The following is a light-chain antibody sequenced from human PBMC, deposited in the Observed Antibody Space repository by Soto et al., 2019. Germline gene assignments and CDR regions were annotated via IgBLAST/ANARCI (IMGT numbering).Light chain of an antibody. Sequence: QSALTQPPSASGSPGQSVTISCTGTSTDVGSYNYVSWYQRHPGKAPKLIIYEVNKRPSGVPDRFSGSKSGNTASLTVSGLQAEDEADYYCSSYLNYNSEVFRTGTKVTVL. CDR1: STDVGSYNY. CDR3: SSYLNYNSEV. J-gene: IGLJ1*01. CDR2: EVN. V-gene: IGLV2-8*01.